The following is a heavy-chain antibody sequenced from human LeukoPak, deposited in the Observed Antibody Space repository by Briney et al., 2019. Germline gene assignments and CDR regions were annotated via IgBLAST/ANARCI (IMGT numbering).Heavy chain of an antibody. CDR3: ARGAGYYGSGSYYD. CDR2: INHRGST. Sequence: SETLSLTCAVYGGSFSGYYWSWIRQPPGKGLEWIGEINHRGSTNYNPSLKSRVTISVDTSKNQFSLKLSSVTAADTAVYYCARGAGYYGSGSYYDWGQGTLVTVSS. J-gene: IGHJ4*02. V-gene: IGHV4-34*01. D-gene: IGHD3-10*01. CDR1: GGSFSGYY.